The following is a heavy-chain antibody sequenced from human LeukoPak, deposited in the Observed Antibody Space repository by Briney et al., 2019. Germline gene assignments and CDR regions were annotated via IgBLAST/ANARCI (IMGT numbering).Heavy chain of an antibody. V-gene: IGHV1-2*02. CDR1: GFIFSSYG. D-gene: IGHD1-26*01. Sequence: KTGGSLRLSCAASGFIFSSYGMHWVRQAPGQGLEWMGWINPNSGGTNYAQKFQGRVTMTRDTSISTAYMELSRLRSDDTAVYYCARDRTSYSAFDIWGQGTMVTVSS. CDR2: INPNSGGT. CDR3: ARDRTSYSAFDI. J-gene: IGHJ3*02.